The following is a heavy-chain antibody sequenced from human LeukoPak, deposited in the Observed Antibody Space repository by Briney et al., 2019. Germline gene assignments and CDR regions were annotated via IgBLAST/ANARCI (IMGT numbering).Heavy chain of an antibody. Sequence: GGSLRLSCAASGFTFSSYAMSWVRQAPGKGLEWVSAISGSGGSTYYADSVKGRFTISRDNSKSTLYLQMNSLRAEDTAVYYCARGSYYGYYYFDYWGQGTLVTASS. J-gene: IGHJ4*02. CDR2: ISGSGGST. CDR1: GFTFSSYA. D-gene: IGHD1-26*01. CDR3: ARGSYYGYYYFDY. V-gene: IGHV3-23*01.